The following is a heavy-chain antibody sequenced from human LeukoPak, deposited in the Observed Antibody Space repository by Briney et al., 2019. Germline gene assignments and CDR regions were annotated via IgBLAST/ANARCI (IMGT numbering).Heavy chain of an antibody. CDR3: VREGEGPLSKDFDY. CDR2: IGPHSAFT. CDR1: GFTFTDHY. V-gene: IGHV1-2*02. Sequence: ASVKVSCKSSGFTFTDHYIHWVRQGPGQGLEWMGYIGPHSAFTSSPQEFQGRVTMTRDPSMSTAYVELTRLTSDDTAVYYCVREGEGPLSKDFDYWGQGTLVTVSS. J-gene: IGHJ4*02. D-gene: IGHD2/OR15-2a*01.